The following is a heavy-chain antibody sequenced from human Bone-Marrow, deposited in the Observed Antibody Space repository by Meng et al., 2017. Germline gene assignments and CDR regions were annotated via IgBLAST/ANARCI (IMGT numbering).Heavy chain of an antibody. J-gene: IGHJ4*02. V-gene: IGHV1-46*01. CDR3: ARDLTVVVIALGY. CDR2: INPSGGST. D-gene: IGHD3-22*01. Sequence: ASVKVSCKASGYTFTSYYMHWVRQAPGQGLEWMGIINPSGGSTTYAQKFQGRLSMTRDMSTGTIYMELSSLTSEDTAVYYCARDLTVVVIALGYWGQGNLVTVSS. CDR1: GYTFTSYY.